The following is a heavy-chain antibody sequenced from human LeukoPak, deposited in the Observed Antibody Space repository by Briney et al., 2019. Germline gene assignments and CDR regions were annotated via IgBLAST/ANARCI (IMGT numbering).Heavy chain of an antibody. Sequence: AGRSLRLSCAASGFTFSSYGMHWVRQAPGKGLEWVAVISYDGSNKYYADSVKGRFTISRDNSKNTLYLQMNSLRAEDTAVYYCAKDGGGDFDWYFDLWGRGTPVTVSS. CDR1: GFTFSSYG. D-gene: IGHD4-17*01. J-gene: IGHJ2*01. CDR2: ISYDGSNK. CDR3: AKDGGGDFDWYFDL. V-gene: IGHV3-30*18.